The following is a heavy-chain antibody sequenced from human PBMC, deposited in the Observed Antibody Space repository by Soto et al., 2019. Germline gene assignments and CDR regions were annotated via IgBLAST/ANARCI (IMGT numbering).Heavy chain of an antibody. D-gene: IGHD3-22*01. J-gene: IGHJ4*02. V-gene: IGHV4-30-4*01. CDR2: IYYSGST. CDR3: ASYYDSSGYYAYYFDY. Sequence: QVQLQESGPGLVKPSQTLSLTCTVSGGSISSGDYYWSWIRQPPGNVLEWIGYIYYSGSTYYNPSLNSRVTMSVDTSKNQFSPKLSSVTAADTAVYYCASYYDSSGYYAYYFDYWGQGTLVTVSS. CDR1: GGSISSGDYY.